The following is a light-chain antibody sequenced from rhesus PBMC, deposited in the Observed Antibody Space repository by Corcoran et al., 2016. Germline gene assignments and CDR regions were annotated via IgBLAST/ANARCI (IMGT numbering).Light chain of an antibody. CDR1: SSDIGGYID. J-gene: IGLJ1*01. Sequence: QSALTQPPSVSKSLGQSVTISCTGTSSDIGGYIDVSWYQQHPGTAPRLLIYDVSKRPSGVSDRFSGSKSGNTASLTISGLQAEDEAVYYCCSYRGGSTFIFGAGTRITVL. V-gene: IGLV2S9*01. CDR2: DVS. CDR3: CSYRGGSTFI.